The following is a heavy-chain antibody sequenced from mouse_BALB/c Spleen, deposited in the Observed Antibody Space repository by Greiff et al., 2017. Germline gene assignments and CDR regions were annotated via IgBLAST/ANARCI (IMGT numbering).Heavy chain of an antibody. CDR2: ISSGSSTI. CDR3: ARWGGRAMDY. CDR1: GFTFSSFG. Sequence: EVQLVESGGGLVQPGGSRKLSCAASGFTFSSFGMHWVRQAPEKGLEWVAYISSGSSTIYYADTVKGRFTISRDNPKNTLFLQMTSLRSEDTAMYYCARWGGRAMDYWGQGTSVTVSS. V-gene: IGHV5-17*02. D-gene: IGHD3-3*01. J-gene: IGHJ4*01.